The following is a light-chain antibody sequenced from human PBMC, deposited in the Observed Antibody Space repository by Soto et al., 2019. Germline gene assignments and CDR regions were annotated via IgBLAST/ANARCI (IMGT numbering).Light chain of an antibody. CDR2: EVN. CDR3: SSYAGSNTFL. V-gene: IGLV2-8*01. J-gene: IGLJ3*02. Sequence: QSVLTQPRSASGSPGQSVTISCTGTSSDVGDYNYVSWYQQHPRKAPKLIIYEVNKRPSGVPDRFSGSKSGNTASLTVSGLQAEDEADYYCSSYAGSNTFLFGGGPKVTVL. CDR1: SSDVGDYNY.